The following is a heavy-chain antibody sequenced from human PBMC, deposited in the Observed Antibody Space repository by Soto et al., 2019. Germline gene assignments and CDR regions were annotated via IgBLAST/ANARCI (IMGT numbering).Heavy chain of an antibody. CDR2: IYYSGST. Sequence: KTSETLSLTCTVSGGSISSSSYYWGWIRQPPGKGLEWIGSIYYSGSTYYNPSLKSRVTISVDTSKNQFSLKLSSVTAADTAVYYCARDYYGSGSYLVPWGQGTLVTVSS. V-gene: IGHV4-39*01. CDR3: ARDYYGSGSYLVP. CDR1: GGSISSSSYY. D-gene: IGHD3-10*01. J-gene: IGHJ5*02.